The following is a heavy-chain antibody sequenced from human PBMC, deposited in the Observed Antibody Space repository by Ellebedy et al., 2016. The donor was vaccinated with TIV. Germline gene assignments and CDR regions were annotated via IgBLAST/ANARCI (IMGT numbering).Heavy chain of an antibody. J-gene: IGHJ4*02. CDR2: SSGSGGST. CDR3: ARNGYSYGLIGGTFDY. V-gene: IGHV3-23*01. CDR1: GFTFSSYA. D-gene: IGHD5-18*01. Sequence: GESLKISCAASGFTFSSYAMSWVRQAPGKGLEWVSASSGSGGSTYYAESVKGRFSISRANSKHTLYLQMHSLRAEDTAVYYCARNGYSYGLIGGTFDYWGQGTLVTVSS.